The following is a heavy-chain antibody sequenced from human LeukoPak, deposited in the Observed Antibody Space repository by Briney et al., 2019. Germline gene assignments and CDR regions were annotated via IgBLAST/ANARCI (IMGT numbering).Heavy chain of an antibody. D-gene: IGHD6-13*01. CDR2: IYYSGST. CDR3: ARGSSPPYSSSWYAFDY. V-gene: IGHV4-61*01. CDR1: GGSVSSGSYY. Sequence: PSGTLSLTCTVSGGSVSSGSYYWSWIRQPPGKGLEWIGYIYYSGSTNYNPSLKSRVTISVDTSKNQFSLKLSSVTAADTAVYYCARGSSPPYSSSWYAFDYWGQGTLVTVSS. J-gene: IGHJ4*02.